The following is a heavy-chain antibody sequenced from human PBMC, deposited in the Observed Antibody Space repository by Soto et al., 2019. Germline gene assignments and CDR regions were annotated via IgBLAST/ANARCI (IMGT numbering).Heavy chain of an antibody. D-gene: IGHD3-16*01. CDR2: IYYSGST. Sequence: QLQLQESGPGLVKPSETLSLTCTVSGGSISSSSYYWGWIRQPPGKGLEWIGSIYYSGSTYYNPSLKSQVTISVDTYKNQFSRTLSSVTAADAAVYYCARRHPPRGEFNGLFDYWGQGTLVTVSS. CDR1: GGSISSSSYY. V-gene: IGHV4-39*01. CDR3: ARRHPPRGEFNGLFDY. J-gene: IGHJ4*02.